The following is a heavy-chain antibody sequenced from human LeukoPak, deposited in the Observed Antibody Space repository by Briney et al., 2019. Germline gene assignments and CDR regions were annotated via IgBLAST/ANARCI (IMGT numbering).Heavy chain of an antibody. V-gene: IGHV3-48*01. J-gene: IGHJ5*02. CDR2: ISYNSADI. CDR1: GFTFRSYN. Sequence: PGGSLRLSCAASGFTFRSYNMNWVRQAPGKGLEWLSYISYNSADIYYADSVKSRFTISRDNAKNSLYLQMNSLRAEDTAIYYCASFNVINSFDPWGQGTPVTVSS. CDR3: ASFNVINSFDP.